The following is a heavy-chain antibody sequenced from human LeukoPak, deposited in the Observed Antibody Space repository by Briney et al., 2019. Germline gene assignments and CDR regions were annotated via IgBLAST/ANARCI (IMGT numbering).Heavy chain of an antibody. CDR3: ARDEGMGDGYTVDY. J-gene: IGHJ4*02. D-gene: IGHD5-24*01. CDR1: GDSISSYY. V-gene: IGHV4-34*01. CDR2: INHSGST. Sequence: SETLSLTCTVSGDSISSYYWSWIRQPPGKGLEWIGEINHSGSTNYNPSLKSRVTISVDTSKNQFSLKLSSVTAADTAVYYCARDEGMGDGYTVDYWGQGTLVTVSS.